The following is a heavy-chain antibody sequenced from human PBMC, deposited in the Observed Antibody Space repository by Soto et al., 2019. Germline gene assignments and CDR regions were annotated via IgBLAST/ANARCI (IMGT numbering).Heavy chain of an antibody. CDR1: GGTFSSYA. V-gene: IGHV1-69*06. J-gene: IGHJ6*02. CDR2: IIPIFGTA. Sequence: QVQLVQSGAEVKKPGSSVKVSCKASGGTFSSYAISWVRQAPGQGLEWMGGIIPIFGTANYAQKVHDRVRITAGKSTSTAYMELSSLRSEDTAVYYCARDQSPQYSSSSIGYYGMDVWGQGTTVTISS. CDR3: ARDQSPQYSSSSIGYYGMDV. D-gene: IGHD6-6*01.